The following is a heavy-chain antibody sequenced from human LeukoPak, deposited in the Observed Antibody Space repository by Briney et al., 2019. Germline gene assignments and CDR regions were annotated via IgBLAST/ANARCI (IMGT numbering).Heavy chain of an antibody. J-gene: IGHJ3*02. CDR3: AREGSGMVVVQDAFDI. V-gene: IGHV4-39*07. D-gene: IGHD3-22*01. CDR2: IYTSGST. Sequence: SETLSLTCTVSGGSISSSSYYWGWIRPPPGKGLEWIGRIYTSGSTNYNPSLKSRVTISVDTSKNQFSLKLSSVTAADTAVYYCAREGSGMVVVQDAFDIWGQGTMVTVSS. CDR1: GGSISSSSYY.